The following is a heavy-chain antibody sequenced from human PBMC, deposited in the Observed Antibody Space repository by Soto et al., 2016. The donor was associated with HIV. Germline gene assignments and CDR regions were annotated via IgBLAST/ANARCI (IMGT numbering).Heavy chain of an antibody. CDR1: GFTFSSYA. V-gene: IGHV3-23*01. J-gene: IGHJ6*02. CDR3: AKDLAVTFWAVAAPTYGMDV. CDR2: ISGSGGST. Sequence: EVQLLESGGGLVQPGGSLRLSCAASGFTFSSYAMSWVRQAPGKGLEWVSAISGSGGSTYYADSVKGRFTISRDNSKNTLYLQMNSLRAEDTAVYYCAKDLAVTFWAVAAPTYGMDVWGQGTTVTVSS. D-gene: IGHD3-16*01.